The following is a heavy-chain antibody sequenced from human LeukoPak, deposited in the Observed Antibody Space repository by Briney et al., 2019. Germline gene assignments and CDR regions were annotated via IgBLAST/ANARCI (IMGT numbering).Heavy chain of an antibody. CDR3: AKISGYYPSDY. D-gene: IGHD3-22*01. Sequence: PGGSLRLSCAASGFTFDDYAMHWVRHAPGKGLEWVSFIYSDNTHYSDSVKGRLTISRDNSKNTLFLQMNSLRAEDTAVYYCAKISGYYPSDYWGQGTLVTVSS. J-gene: IGHJ4*02. CDR1: GFTFDDYA. CDR2: IYSDNT. V-gene: IGHV3-NL1*01.